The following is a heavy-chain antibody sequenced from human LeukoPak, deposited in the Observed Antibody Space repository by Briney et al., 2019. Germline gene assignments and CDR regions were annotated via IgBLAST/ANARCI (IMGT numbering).Heavy chain of an antibody. CDR2: IIPIFGTA. CDR1: GGTFSSYA. CDR3: ACGYYQRNFDY. V-gene: IGHV1-69*05. Sequence: WASVKVSCKASGGTFSSYAISWVRQAPGQGLEWMGRIIPIFGTANYAQKFQGRVTITTDESTSTAYMELSSLRSEDTAVYYCACGYYQRNFDYWGRGTLVTVSS. J-gene: IGHJ4*02. D-gene: IGHD3-22*01.